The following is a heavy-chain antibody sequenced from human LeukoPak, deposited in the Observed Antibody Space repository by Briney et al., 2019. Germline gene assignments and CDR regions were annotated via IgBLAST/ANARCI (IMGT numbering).Heavy chain of an antibody. CDR3: GRSPRGTGSGVYLPRSWDHYYCGMDV. J-gene: IGHJ6*02. V-gene: IGHV3-30-3*01. D-gene: IGHD3-10*01. CDR2: ISYDGSNK. Sequence: GGSLRLSCAASGFTFSSYAMHWVRQAPGKGLEWVAVISYDGSNKYYADSVRGRFTISRDNSKNTLYLQMNSLRAEDTAVYYCGRSPRGTGSGVYLPRSWDHYYCGMDVWGQGPRVTVSS. CDR1: GFTFSSYA.